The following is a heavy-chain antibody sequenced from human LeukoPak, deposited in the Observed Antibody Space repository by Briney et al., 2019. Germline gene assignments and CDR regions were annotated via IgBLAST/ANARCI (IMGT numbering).Heavy chain of an antibody. V-gene: IGHV4-39*01. Sequence: WVRQPPGKGLEWIGSIYYSGSTYYNPSLKSRVTISVDTSKNQFSLKLSSVTAADTAVYYCARHFALLRYFDWLLPFDYWGQGTLVTVSS. D-gene: IGHD3-9*01. J-gene: IGHJ4*02. CDR3: ARHFALLRYFDWLLPFDY. CDR2: IYYSGST.